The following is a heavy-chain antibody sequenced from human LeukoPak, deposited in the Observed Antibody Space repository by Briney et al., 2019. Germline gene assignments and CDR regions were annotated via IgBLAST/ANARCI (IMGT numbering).Heavy chain of an antibody. J-gene: IGHJ4*02. V-gene: IGHV3-30-3*01. CDR3: ARGALDY. CDR1: GFTFSSYA. Sequence: PGGSLRLSCAASGFTFSSYAMYWVRQAPGMGLEWVAVISYDGSNKYYADSVKGRFTISRDNSKNTLYLQMNSLRAEDTAVYYCARGALDYWGQGTLVTVSS. CDR2: ISYDGSNK.